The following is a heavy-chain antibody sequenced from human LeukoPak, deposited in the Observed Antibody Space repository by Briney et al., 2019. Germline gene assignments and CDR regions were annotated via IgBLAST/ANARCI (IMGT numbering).Heavy chain of an antibody. CDR3: ARAGQAGTTDY. Sequence: PGGSLRLSCAASGFTFGIYWMSWVRQAPGKGLEWVANINQGGSEKYYVDSVTGRFTISRDNAENSLYLQLNSLTVEDTAVYYCARAGQAGTTDYWGQGTLVTVSP. V-gene: IGHV3-7*01. D-gene: IGHD1-7*01. CDR2: INQGGSEK. J-gene: IGHJ4*02. CDR1: GFTFGIYW.